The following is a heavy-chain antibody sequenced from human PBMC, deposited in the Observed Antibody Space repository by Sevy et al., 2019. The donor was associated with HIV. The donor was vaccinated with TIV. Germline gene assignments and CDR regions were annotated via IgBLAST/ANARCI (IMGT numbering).Heavy chain of an antibody. J-gene: IGHJ4*02. D-gene: IGHD6-19*01. CDR1: GFRFSNFW. CDR2: INEDGAVK. CDR3: GSIGRRGWDFDS. V-gene: IGHV3-7*01. Sequence: GGSLRLSCAASGFRFSNFWMSWVRQAPGKGLEWRANINEDGAVKYNTDSVKGRFITTRATANDSLYVQMFSLGAEDTAVYCCGSIGRRGWDFDSWGQGTRVTVSS.